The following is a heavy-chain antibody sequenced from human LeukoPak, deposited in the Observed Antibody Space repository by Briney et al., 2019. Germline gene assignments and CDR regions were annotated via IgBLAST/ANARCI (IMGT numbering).Heavy chain of an antibody. CDR1: GFTFSSYW. Sequence: GGSLRLSCAASGFTFSSYWMTWARQAPGKGLEWVANIKQDGSEEYYVDSVKGRFTISRDNAKNSLYLQMNSLRAEDTALYYCARVRGGLVPTAMGLDYWGQGTLVTVSS. D-gene: IGHD2-2*01. CDR2: IKQDGSEE. CDR3: ARVRGGLVPTAMGLDY. V-gene: IGHV3-7*01. J-gene: IGHJ4*02.